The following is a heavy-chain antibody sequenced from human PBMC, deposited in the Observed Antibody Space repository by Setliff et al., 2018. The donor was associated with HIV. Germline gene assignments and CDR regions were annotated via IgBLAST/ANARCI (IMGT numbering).Heavy chain of an antibody. CDR3: STSPRGLGVAATGRRYLHH. J-gene: IGHJ1*01. CDR1: GYILTELS. CDR2: FDPEDGET. D-gene: IGHD6-19*01. Sequence: ASVKVSCKVSGYILTELSRHWVRQAPGKGLEWMGGFDPEDGETISAQKFQGRVTMTEDTSTDTAYMELRSLRSEDTAVYYCSTSPRGLGVAATGRRYLHHWGQGTLFTVSS. V-gene: IGHV1-24*01.